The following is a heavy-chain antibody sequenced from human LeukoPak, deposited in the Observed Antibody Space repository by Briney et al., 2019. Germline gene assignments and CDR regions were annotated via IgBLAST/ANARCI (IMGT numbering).Heavy chain of an antibody. CDR3: TKGRYYDRGAFDI. CDR2: ITGSGGST. V-gene: IGHV3-23*01. CDR1: GFTFSSYA. D-gene: IGHD3-22*01. Sequence: AGGSLRLSCAASGFTFSSYAVSWVRQAPGKGLEWVSGITGSGGSTYYADSVKGRFTISRDNSKSTLYLQMNSLRAEDTAIYYCTKGRYYDRGAFDIWGQGTMVTVSS. J-gene: IGHJ3*02.